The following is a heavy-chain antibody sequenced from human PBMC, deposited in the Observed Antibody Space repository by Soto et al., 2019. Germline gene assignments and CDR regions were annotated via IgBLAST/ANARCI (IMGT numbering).Heavy chain of an antibody. CDR3: ARDVYGGKVDY. CDR2: ISYDGSNK. V-gene: IGHV3-30-3*01. CDR1: GFTFSSYA. D-gene: IGHD4-17*01. J-gene: IGHJ4*02. Sequence: QVQLVESGGGVVQLGRSLRLSCAASGFTFSSYAMHWVHQAPGKGLEWVAVISYDGSNKYYADSVKGRFTISRDNSKNTLYLQMNSLRAEDTAVYYCARDVYGGKVDYWGQGTLVTVSS.